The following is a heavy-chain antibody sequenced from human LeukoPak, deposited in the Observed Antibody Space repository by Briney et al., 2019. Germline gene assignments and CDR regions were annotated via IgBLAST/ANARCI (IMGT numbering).Heavy chain of an antibody. CDR3: ARRAYFDSSGYHPTSGYFDL. Sequence: SETLSLTCTVSGGSLFNYYWNWIRQSPGKGLERIAYVYVNGITNYSPSLRSRGTISIATSKNQFSLRLTSVTAADTAVYYCARRAYFDSSGYHPTSGYFDLWGRGTLVSVSS. D-gene: IGHD3-22*01. J-gene: IGHJ2*01. V-gene: IGHV4-4*08. CDR2: VYVNGIT. CDR1: GGSLFNYY.